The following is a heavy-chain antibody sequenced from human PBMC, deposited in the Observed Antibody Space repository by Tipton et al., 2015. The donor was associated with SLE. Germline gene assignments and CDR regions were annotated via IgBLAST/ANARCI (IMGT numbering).Heavy chain of an antibody. CDR2: IHQSEST. Sequence: LTCAVSGYSISSGNYWGWIRQPPGKGLEWIGSIHQSESTYYNPSLKSRVTISVDTSKNQFSLKLSSVTAADTAVYYCARDRTTVHDYWGQGTLVTVSS. CDR1: GYSISSGNY. CDR3: ARDRTTVHDY. V-gene: IGHV4-38-2*02. J-gene: IGHJ4*02. D-gene: IGHD4-17*01.